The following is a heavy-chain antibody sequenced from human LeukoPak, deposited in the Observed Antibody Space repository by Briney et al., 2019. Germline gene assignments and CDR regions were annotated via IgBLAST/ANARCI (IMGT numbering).Heavy chain of an antibody. V-gene: IGHV1-2*02. Sequence: GASVTVSCKASGYTFTGYYMHWVRQAPGQGLEWMGWINPNSGGTNYAQKFQGRVTMTRDTSISTAYMELSRLRSDDTAVYYCAREWELLAEYFQHWGQGTLVTVSS. J-gene: IGHJ1*01. CDR2: INPNSGGT. CDR1: GYTFTGYY. CDR3: AREWELLAEYFQH. D-gene: IGHD1-26*01.